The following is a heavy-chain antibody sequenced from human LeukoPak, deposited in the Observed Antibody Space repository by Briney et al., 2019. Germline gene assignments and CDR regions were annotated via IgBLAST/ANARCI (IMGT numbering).Heavy chain of an antibody. J-gene: IGHJ5*02. CDR1: GGSISSSSYY. CDR2: IYYSGST. CDR3: ACYYDFWSGYYNNWFDP. V-gene: IGHV4-39*07. Sequence: SQTLSLTCTVSGGSISSSSYYWGWIRQPPGTGLEWIGSIYYSGSTYYNPSLKSRVTISVDTSKNQFSLKLSSVTAADTAVYYCACYYDFWSGYYNNWFDPWGQGTLVTVSS. D-gene: IGHD3-3*01.